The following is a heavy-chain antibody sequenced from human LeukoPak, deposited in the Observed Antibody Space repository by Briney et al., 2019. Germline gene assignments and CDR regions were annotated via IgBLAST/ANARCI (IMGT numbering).Heavy chain of an antibody. CDR2: ISSSSSYI. D-gene: IGHD3-22*01. Sequence: GGSLRLSCAASGFTFSSYSVNWVRQAPGKGLEWVSSISSSSSYIYYADSVKGRFTISRDNAKNSLYLQMNSLRAEDTAVYYCARARKDYDSSGYYYFDYWGQGTLVTVSS. CDR1: GFTFSSYS. CDR3: ARARKDYDSSGYYYFDY. V-gene: IGHV3-21*01. J-gene: IGHJ4*02.